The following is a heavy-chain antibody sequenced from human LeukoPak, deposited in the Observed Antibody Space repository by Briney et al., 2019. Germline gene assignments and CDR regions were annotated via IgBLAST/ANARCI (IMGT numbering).Heavy chain of an antibody. D-gene: IGHD6-6*01. J-gene: IGHJ4*02. V-gene: IGHV1-8*01. CDR3: ARGGGIAARHEYYFDY. CDR1: GYTFTSYD. Sequence: EASVKVSCKASGYTFTSYDINWVRQATGQGLEWMGWMNPNSGNTGYAQKFQGRVTMTRNTSISTAYMELSSLRSEDTAVYYCARGGGIAARHEYYFDYWGQGTLVTVSS. CDR2: MNPNSGNT.